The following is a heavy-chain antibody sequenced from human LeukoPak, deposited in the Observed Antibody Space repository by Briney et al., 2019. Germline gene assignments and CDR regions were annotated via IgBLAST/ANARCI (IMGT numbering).Heavy chain of an antibody. V-gene: IGHV3-48*03. J-gene: IGHJ4*02. Sequence: PGGSLRLSCAASGFTFSSYEMNWVRQAPGKGLEWVSYISSSGSTIYYADSVKGRFTISRDNAKNSLYLQMNSLRAEDTAVYYCARGWGSDYDSSGYWGQGTLVTVSS. CDR3: ARGWGSDYDSSGY. D-gene: IGHD3-22*01. CDR2: ISSSGSTI. CDR1: GFTFSSYE.